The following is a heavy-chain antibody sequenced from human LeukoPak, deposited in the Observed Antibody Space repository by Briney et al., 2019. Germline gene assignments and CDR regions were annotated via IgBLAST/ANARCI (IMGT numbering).Heavy chain of an antibody. D-gene: IGHD3-10*01. J-gene: IGHJ6*03. CDR1: GYTFTDYY. V-gene: IGHV1-2*02. Sequence: ASVKVSCKASGYTFTDYYMYWVRQAPGQGLEWMGWINPNSGGTSYAQRFQGRVTMTRDTSISTAYMNLSRLTSDDTAVYYCARDRGRILDYYASGRSLHYCVDVWGKGTTVTVSS. CDR3: ARDRGRILDYYASGRSLHYCVDV. CDR2: INPNSGGT.